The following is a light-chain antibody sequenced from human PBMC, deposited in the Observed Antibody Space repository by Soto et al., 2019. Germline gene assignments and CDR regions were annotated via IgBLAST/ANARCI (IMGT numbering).Light chain of an antibody. J-gene: IGKJ1*01. V-gene: IGKV3-20*01. CDR2: GAS. Sequence: DIVLTQSPGTLSLSPGERATLSCRASQSVSSSSLAWYQQKPGQPPRLLIYGASSRTTGIPDRFSGSGSGTDFTLTISRMEPEDFASYYCQHYNVYWSFGPGTQLEIK. CDR3: QHYNVYWS. CDR1: QSVSSSS.